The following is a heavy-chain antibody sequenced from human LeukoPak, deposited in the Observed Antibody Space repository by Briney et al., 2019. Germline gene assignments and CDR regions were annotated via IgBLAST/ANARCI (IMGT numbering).Heavy chain of an antibody. J-gene: IGHJ4*02. CDR3: ARDGELRRRGGFDY. Sequence: SETLSLTCTVSGGSISSSTYYWAWIRQPPGKGLEWIGSIFYSGSTYYKSSLKSRVTISLNTSKNQFSLNLSSATAADTAVYYCARDGELRRRGGFDYWGQGTLVTVSS. CDR1: GGSISSSTYY. CDR2: IFYSGST. D-gene: IGHD1-26*01. V-gene: IGHV4-39*07.